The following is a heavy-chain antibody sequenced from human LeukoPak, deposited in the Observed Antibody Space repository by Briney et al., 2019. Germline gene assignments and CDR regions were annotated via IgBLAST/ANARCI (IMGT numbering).Heavy chain of an antibody. CDR2: ISPSGSST. V-gene: IGHV1-46*01. D-gene: IGHD4-23*01. CDR3: GRVTLYAFDI. CDR1: GNTFSSYF. Sequence: ASVKVSCKASGNTFSSYFIHWVRQAPGRGLEWMGIISPSGSSTSYAQEFQGRVTMTRDTSTSTVYMELSSLRSEDTAVYYCGRVTLYAFDIWGQGTMVTVSS. J-gene: IGHJ3*02.